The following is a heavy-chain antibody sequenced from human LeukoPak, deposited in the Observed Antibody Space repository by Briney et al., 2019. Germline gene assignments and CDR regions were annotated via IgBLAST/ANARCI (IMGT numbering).Heavy chain of an antibody. CDR1: GGSISSYY. Sequence: SETLSLTCSVSGGSISSYYWSWIRQPPGKGLEWIGYIYYSGSTNYNPSLKSRVTISVDTSKNQFSLKLSSVTAADTAVYYCASPRSYYDSSGYYISWGQGTLVNVSS. CDR2: IYYSGST. CDR3: ASPRSYYDSSGYYIS. J-gene: IGHJ5*02. V-gene: IGHV4-59*01. D-gene: IGHD3-22*01.